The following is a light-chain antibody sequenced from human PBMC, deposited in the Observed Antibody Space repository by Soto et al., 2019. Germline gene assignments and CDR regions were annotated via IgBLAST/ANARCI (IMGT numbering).Light chain of an antibody. CDR3: QTWDTNWV. Sequence: QLVLTQSPSASASLGASVKLTCTLSSGHSSYAIAWHQQQSEKGPRYLMKVKRDGSHSKGDGIPDRFSGSSSGAERYLTISSLQSEDEADYYCQTWDTNWVFGGGTELTVL. V-gene: IGLV4-69*01. CDR2: VKRDGSH. J-gene: IGLJ3*02. CDR1: SGHSSYA.